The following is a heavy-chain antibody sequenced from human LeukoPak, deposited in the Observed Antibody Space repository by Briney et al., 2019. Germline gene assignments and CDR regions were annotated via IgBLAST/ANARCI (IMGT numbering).Heavy chain of an antibody. CDR3: AKRHDSGYDYPDY. D-gene: IGHD5-12*01. CDR1: GFIFRSYG. CDR2: IRYDGNNK. V-gene: IGHV3-30*02. Sequence: GGSLRLSCAASGFIFRSYGMYWVRRAPGKGLEWVAFIRYDGNNKYYADSVKGRFTISKDTSKNTLYLQMNSLRAEDTAVYYCAKRHDSGYDYPDYWGQGTLVTVSS. J-gene: IGHJ4*02.